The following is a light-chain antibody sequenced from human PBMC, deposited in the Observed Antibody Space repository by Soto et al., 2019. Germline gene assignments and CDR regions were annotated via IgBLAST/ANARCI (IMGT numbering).Light chain of an antibody. J-gene: IGLJ1*01. CDR1: SSDVGGYNY. CDR2: DVS. V-gene: IGLV2-14*01. CDR3: SSYTSSSTLDV. Sequence: QSALTQPASVSGSPGQSITISCTGTSSDVGGYNYVSWYQQHPGKAPKLMIYDVSNRPSGVSNRFSGSKSGNTASLTISGLQAEDEADYYCSSYTSSSTLDVVGTGTKLT.